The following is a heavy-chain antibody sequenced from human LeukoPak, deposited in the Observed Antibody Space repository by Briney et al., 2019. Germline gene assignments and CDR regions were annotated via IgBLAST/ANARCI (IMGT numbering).Heavy chain of an antibody. CDR3: ARAPYCSSTSCYFTGAFDI. J-gene: IGHJ3*02. CDR2: ISGSGGST. D-gene: IGHD2-2*01. Sequence: GGTLRLSCAASGFTFSSYGMSWVRQAPGKGLEWVSAISGSGGSTYYADSVKGRFTISRDNAKNSLYLQMNSLRAEDTAVYYCARAPYCSSTSCYFTGAFDIWGQGTMVTVSS. V-gene: IGHV3-23*01. CDR1: GFTFSSYG.